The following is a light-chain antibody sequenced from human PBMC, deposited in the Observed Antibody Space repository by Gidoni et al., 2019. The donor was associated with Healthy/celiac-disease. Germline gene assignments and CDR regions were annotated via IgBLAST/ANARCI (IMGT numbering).Light chain of an antibody. CDR1: SSDVGSYNL. CDR2: EVS. J-gene: IGLJ3*02. Sequence: QSALTQPASVSGSPGQSITISCTGTSSDVGSYNLLSWYKQHPGKAPKLMIYEVSKRPSGVSNRFSGSKSGNTASLTISGLQAEDEADYYCCSYAGSWVFGGGTKLTVL. CDR3: CSYAGSWV. V-gene: IGLV2-23*02.